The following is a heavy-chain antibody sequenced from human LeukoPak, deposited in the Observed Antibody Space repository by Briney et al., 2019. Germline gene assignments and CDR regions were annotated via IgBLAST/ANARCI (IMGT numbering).Heavy chain of an antibody. CDR2: INPTTGSA. J-gene: IGHJ3*02. CDR1: GYTFTNFY. D-gene: IGHD1-14*01. CDR3: ARDLNPQSIGMRAFDI. Sequence: ASVKVSCKASGYTFTNFYLHWVRQAPGQGLEWMGIINPTTGSATYAQKFQGRVTMTRDMSTSTVYMELSSLRSEDTAVYFCARDLNPQSIGMRAFDIWGQGTMVTASS. V-gene: IGHV1-46*01.